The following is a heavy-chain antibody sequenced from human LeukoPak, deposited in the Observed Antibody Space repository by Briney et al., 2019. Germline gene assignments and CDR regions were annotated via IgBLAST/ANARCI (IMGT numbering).Heavy chain of an antibody. J-gene: IGHJ5*02. D-gene: IGHD3-22*01. Sequence: ASLRVSCRASGYTFTDYYLHWVRQAPGQGLEWMGWINPNNGATNYEQIFQGRVTMTRDTSISTAYMELSNLRSDDTAVYYCARAGQVARVYYYDSSAYSQTLNWFAPWGQGTLVSVSS. CDR3: ARAGQVARVYYYDSSAYSQTLNWFAP. V-gene: IGHV1-2*02. CDR1: GYTFTDYY. CDR2: INPNNGAT.